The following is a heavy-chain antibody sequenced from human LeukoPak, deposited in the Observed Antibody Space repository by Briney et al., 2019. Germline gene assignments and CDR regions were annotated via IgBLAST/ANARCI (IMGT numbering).Heavy chain of an antibody. CDR2: IRYDGSNK. CDR3: AKDKAQLRFLEWSGDYYMDV. D-gene: IGHD3-3*01. Sequence: GGSLRLSCAASGFTFSSYGMHWVRQAPGKGLEWVAFIRYDGSNKYYADSVKGRFTISRDNSKNTLYLQMNSLRAEDTAVYYCAKDKAQLRFLEWSGDYYMDVWGKGTTVTVSS. J-gene: IGHJ6*03. V-gene: IGHV3-30*02. CDR1: GFTFSSYG.